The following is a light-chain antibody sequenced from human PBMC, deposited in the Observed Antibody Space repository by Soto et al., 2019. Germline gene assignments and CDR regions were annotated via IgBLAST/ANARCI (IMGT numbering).Light chain of an antibody. CDR3: SSYTSSSTVI. V-gene: IGLV2-14*03. J-gene: IGLJ2*01. CDR1: SNDVGGYNF. Sequence: QSALTQPASVSGSPGQSITISCTGTSNDVGGYNFVSWYQQHPGKAPKFIIYDVRNRPSGVSNRFSGSRSGNTASLTISGLQAEDEADYYCSSYTSSSTVIFGGGTKVTVL. CDR2: DVR.